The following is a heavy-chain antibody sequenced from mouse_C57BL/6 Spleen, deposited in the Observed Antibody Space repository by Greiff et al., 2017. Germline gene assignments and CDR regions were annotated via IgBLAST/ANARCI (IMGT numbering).Heavy chain of an antibody. Sequence: QVQLQQPGAELVRPGSSVKLSCKASGYTFTSYWMDWVKQRPGQGLEWIGNIYPSDSETHYNQQFKDKATLTVDKSSSTASMQLSSLTSEDSAVYYCARGGKTGNYYAMDYWGQGTSVTVSS. CDR3: ARGGKTGNYYAMDY. CDR2: IYPSDSET. D-gene: IGHD2-1*01. CDR1: GYTFTSYW. V-gene: IGHV1-61*01. J-gene: IGHJ4*01.